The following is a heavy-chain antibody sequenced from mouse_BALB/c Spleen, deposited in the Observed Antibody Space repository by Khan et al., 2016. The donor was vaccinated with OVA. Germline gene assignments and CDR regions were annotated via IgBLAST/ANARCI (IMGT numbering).Heavy chain of an antibody. CDR3: EREKYYGRSYYAMDY. CDR1: GYTFTSYW. D-gene: IGHD1-1*01. CDR2: IGPGSSNA. J-gene: IGHJ4*01. V-gene: IGHV1S41*01. Sequence: DLVKPGASVKLSCKASGYTFTSYWINWIKQRPGQGLEWIGRIGPGSSNAYYNDMFKDKATLTVDTSSNTAYFQLSSLSSEDPAVSIGEREKYYGRSYYAMDYWGQGTSVTVSA.